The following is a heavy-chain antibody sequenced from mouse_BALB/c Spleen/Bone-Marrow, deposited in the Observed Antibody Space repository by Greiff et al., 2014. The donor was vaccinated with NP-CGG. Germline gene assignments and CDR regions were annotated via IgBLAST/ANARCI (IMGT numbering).Heavy chain of an antibody. CDR1: GETFTDYA. D-gene: IGHD1-1*01. J-gene: IGHJ3*01. CDR3: ARGYYGSSYLFAY. Sequence: VKIKEERHKLERPRDSGKMSWNVAGETFTDYAMHWVKQSHAKSLEWIGVISTYSGNTNYNQKFKGKATMTVDKSSSTAYMELARLTSEDSAIYYCARGYYGSSYLFAYWGQGTLVTVSA. V-gene: IGHV1S137*01. CDR2: ISTYSGNT.